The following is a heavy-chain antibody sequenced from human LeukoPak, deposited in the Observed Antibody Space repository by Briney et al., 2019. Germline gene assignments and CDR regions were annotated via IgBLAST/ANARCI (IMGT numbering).Heavy chain of an antibody. Sequence: SETLSLTCSDSGGSISNSSYFWGWVRQPPGKGLEWIGSIYYAGSTYYNPSLKSRVTISKDTSKNQFALRLSSVTAADTAVYYCARHGVLGGLNWFDPWGQGTLVTVSS. D-gene: IGHD2-8*02. CDR1: GGSISNSSYF. J-gene: IGHJ5*02. V-gene: IGHV4-39*01. CDR2: IYYAGST. CDR3: ARHGVLGGLNWFDP.